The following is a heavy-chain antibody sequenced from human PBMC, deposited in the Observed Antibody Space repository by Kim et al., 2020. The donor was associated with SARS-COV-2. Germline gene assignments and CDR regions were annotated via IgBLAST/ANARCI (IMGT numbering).Heavy chain of an antibody. J-gene: IGHJ4*02. D-gene: IGHD6-19*01. CDR1: GYTFTSAS. V-gene: IGHV1-3*01. CDR2: INVGNGGT. CDR3: AARPQGWYK. Sequence: ASVKVSCKASGYTFTSASLHWVRQAPGLGPEWVGRINVGNGGTIYAQKLQDRVTITRDTSANTAYMELSSLRSEDTAVYYCAARPQGWYKWGQGTRVTVSS.